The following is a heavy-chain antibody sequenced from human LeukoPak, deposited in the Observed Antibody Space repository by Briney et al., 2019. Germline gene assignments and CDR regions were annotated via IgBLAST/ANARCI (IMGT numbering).Heavy chain of an antibody. V-gene: IGHV3-30*03. D-gene: IGHD3-22*01. CDR2: ISYDGSNK. Sequence: PGRSLRLSCAASGFTFSSYGMHWVRQAPGKGLEWVAVISYDGSNKYYADSVKGRFTISRDNSKNTLYLQMNSLRAEDTAVYYCARDPRAMIVVALDYWGQGTLVTVSS. CDR3: ARDPRAMIVVALDY. CDR1: GFTFSSYG. J-gene: IGHJ4*02.